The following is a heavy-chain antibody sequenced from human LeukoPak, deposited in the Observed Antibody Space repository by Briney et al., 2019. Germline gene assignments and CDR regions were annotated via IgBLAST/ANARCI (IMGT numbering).Heavy chain of an antibody. Sequence: GGSLRLSCAASGFTFSSYAMHWVRQAPGKGLEWVAVISYDGSNKYYADSVKGRFTISRDNSKNTLYLQMNSLRAGDTAVYYCAREIIPRRVAFGEPSFDYWGQGTLVTVSS. CDR2: ISYDGSNK. V-gene: IGHV3-30-3*01. D-gene: IGHD3-10*01. J-gene: IGHJ4*02. CDR1: GFTFSSYA. CDR3: AREIIPRRVAFGEPSFDY.